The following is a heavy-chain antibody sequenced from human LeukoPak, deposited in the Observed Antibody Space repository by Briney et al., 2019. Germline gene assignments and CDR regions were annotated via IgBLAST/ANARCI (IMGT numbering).Heavy chain of an antibody. Sequence: SVKVSCKASGGTFSSYAISWVRQAPGQGLEWMGGIIPIFGTANYAQKFQGRVTITTDESTSTAYMELSSLRSEDTAVYYCARSQGSGSYYFDYWGQGTLVTVSS. CDR1: GGTFSSYA. CDR3: ARSQGSGSYYFDY. D-gene: IGHD1-26*01. CDR2: IIPIFGTA. J-gene: IGHJ4*02. V-gene: IGHV1-69*05.